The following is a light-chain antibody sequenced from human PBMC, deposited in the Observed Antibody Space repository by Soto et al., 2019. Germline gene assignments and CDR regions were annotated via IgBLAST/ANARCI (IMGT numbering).Light chain of an antibody. Sequence: DIQMTQSPSTLSASVGDRVTITCRASQSISSWLAWYQQKPGKAPKLLIYDASSLESGVPSRFSGSGSGTEFTLTISSLQTDDFATYYCQQYNSYQGTFGQGTKVDIK. CDR1: QSISSW. CDR2: DAS. V-gene: IGKV1-5*01. CDR3: QQYNSYQGT. J-gene: IGKJ1*01.